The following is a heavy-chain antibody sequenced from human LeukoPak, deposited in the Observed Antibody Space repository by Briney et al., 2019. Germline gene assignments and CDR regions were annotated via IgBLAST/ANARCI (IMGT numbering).Heavy chain of an antibody. CDR1: GFTFSSYG. D-gene: IGHD5-18*01. CDR2: IRYDGSNK. Sequence: PGGSLRLSCAASGFTFSSYGMHWVRQAPGKGLEWVAFIRYDGSNKFYADSVKGRFTISRDNSKNTLYLQMNSLRVEDTAVYYCAKALNGGIQLLFGFDYWGQGTLVTVSS. J-gene: IGHJ4*02. CDR3: AKALNGGIQLLFGFDY. V-gene: IGHV3-30*02.